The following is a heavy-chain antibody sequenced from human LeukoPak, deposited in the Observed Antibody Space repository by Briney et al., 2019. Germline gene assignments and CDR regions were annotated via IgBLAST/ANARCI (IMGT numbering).Heavy chain of an antibody. CDR3: AREHMVRGVMRLGY. D-gene: IGHD3-10*01. Sequence: GSSVKVSCKASGGTFSSYAISWVRQAPGQGLEWMGGIIPIFGTANYAQKFQGRVTITADEPTSTAYMELSSLRSEDTAVYYCAREHMVRGVMRLGYWGQGTLVTVSS. J-gene: IGHJ4*02. CDR2: IIPIFGTA. V-gene: IGHV1-69*01. CDR1: GGTFSSYA.